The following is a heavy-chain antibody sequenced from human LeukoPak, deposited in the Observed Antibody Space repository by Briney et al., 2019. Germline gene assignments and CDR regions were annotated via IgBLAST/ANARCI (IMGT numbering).Heavy chain of an antibody. V-gene: IGHV1-18*01. CDR3: ARVLRVAPYYFDY. Sequence: ASVKVSCMASGYIFTSFGITWVRQAPGQGLEWMGRINVYNGNTKYAEKLQGRVFMTTDTSTSTAYMELRSLGSDDTAVYYCARVLRVAPYYFDYWGQGTLVTVSS. D-gene: IGHD3-10*01. CDR1: GYIFTSFG. CDR2: INVYNGNT. J-gene: IGHJ4*02.